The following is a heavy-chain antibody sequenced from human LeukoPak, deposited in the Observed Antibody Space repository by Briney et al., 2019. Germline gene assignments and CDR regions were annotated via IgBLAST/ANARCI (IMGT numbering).Heavy chain of an antibody. J-gene: IGHJ6*03. V-gene: IGHV4-59*01. Sequence: PSETLSLTCTVSGGSISSYYWSWIRQPPGKGLEWIGYIYYSGSTDYNPSLKSRVTISVDTSKNQFSLRLSSVTAADTAVYYCARATGGCSSTSCYSAVYYYMDVWGKGTTVTVSS. CDR2: IYYSGST. CDR1: GGSISSYY. CDR3: ARATGGCSSTSCYSAVYYYMDV. D-gene: IGHD2-2*01.